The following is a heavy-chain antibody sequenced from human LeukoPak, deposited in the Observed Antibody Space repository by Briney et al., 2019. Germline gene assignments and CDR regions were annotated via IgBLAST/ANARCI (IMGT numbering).Heavy chain of an antibody. V-gene: IGHV3-23*01. CDR3: ARSGWSYWY. CDR1: GFTLSSYA. J-gene: IGHJ4*02. CDR2: ISGSGGST. D-gene: IGHD1-26*01. Sequence: GGSLRLSCAAPGFTLSSYAMSWVRQAPGKGLEWVSGISGSGGSTYYADSVKGRFTISRDNSKNTLYLQKSSLRAEDTAVYYCARSGWSYWYWGQGTLVTVSS.